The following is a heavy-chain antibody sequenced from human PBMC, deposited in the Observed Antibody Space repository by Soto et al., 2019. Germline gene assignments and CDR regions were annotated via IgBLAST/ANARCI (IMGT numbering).Heavy chain of an antibody. V-gene: IGHV4-39*02. CDR2: FYYDGRT. J-gene: IGHJ4*02. CDR3: ARRSHIVAAPT. Sequence: PSETLSLTCIVSGASFSDANYYWVWIRQPPGEGLEWIGSFYYDGRTYYNASLKSQVTISVDTSKNHFSLMLTSVTAADTAVYYCARRSHIVAAPTWGQGTLVTVSS. D-gene: IGHD5-12*01. CDR1: GASFSDANYY.